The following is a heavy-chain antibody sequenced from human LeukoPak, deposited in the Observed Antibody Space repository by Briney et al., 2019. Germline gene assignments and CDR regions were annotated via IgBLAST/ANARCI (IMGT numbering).Heavy chain of an antibody. J-gene: IGHJ4*02. CDR1: GFTFSSYT. D-gene: IGHD6-6*01. Sequence: GGSLRLSCAASGFTFSSYTMSWVRQAPGKGLEWVSAISGSGGSTYYADSVKGRFTISRDNSKNTLYLQMNSLRAEDTAVYYCAKGTIAARPSGPDYWGQGTLVTVSS. CDR2: ISGSGGST. V-gene: IGHV3-23*01. CDR3: AKGTIAARPSGPDY.